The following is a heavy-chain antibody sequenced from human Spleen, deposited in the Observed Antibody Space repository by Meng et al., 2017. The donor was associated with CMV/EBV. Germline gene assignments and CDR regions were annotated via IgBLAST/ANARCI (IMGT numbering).Heavy chain of an antibody. D-gene: IGHD1-26*01. CDR2: INPNSGGT. J-gene: IGHJ4*02. Sequence: ASVKVSCKASGYTFTGYYMHWVRQAPGQGLEWIGWINPNSGGTNYAQKFQGRVTMTRDTSISTAYMELSRLRSDDTAVYYCARFPVGATARHYWGQGTLVTVSS. CDR1: GYTFTGYY. CDR3: ARFPVGATARHY. V-gene: IGHV1-2*02.